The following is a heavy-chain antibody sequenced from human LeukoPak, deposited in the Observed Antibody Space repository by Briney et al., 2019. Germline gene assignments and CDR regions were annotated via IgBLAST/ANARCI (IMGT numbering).Heavy chain of an antibody. CDR1: VDSISSYS. J-gene: IGHJ4*02. CDR2: IYHSGSA. D-gene: IGHD2-15*01. CDR3: ARRYCSGGYCYSDY. V-gene: IGHV4-4*08. Sequence: SETLSLTCTVSVDSISSYSWSWIRDPPGGGLEGIGYIYHSGSANYSPSLKSRLTLSADTSKNQFSLKLSSVTAADTAVYYCARRYCSGGYCYSDYWGQGTLVTVSS.